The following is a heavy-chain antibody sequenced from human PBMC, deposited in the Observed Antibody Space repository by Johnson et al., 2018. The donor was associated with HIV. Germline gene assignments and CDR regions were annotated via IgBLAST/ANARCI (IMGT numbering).Heavy chain of an antibody. Sequence: QMQLVESGGGVVHPGKSLTLSCVGSGLSFSNFGIHWVRQAPGKGPEWVAVISFDGNLKKYADSVKGRFTITRDNSKNTLYLQMNSLRAEDTAVYYCARLRGAFDIWGQGTMVTVSS. CDR2: ISFDGNLK. J-gene: IGHJ3*02. CDR1: GLSFSNFG. V-gene: IGHV3-30*03. CDR3: ARLRGAFDI.